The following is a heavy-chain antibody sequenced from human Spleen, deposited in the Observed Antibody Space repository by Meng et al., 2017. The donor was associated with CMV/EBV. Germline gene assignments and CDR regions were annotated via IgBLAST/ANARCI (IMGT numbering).Heavy chain of an antibody. Sequence: LSLTCAASGFTVSSNYMSWVRQAPGKGLEWVALIWYDGSNKWYADSVKGRFTISRDNSKNTMSLQMNSLRAEDTAVYYCAKDGTAYYGLDVWGQGTTVTVSS. CDR1: GFTVSSNY. J-gene: IGHJ6*02. CDR3: AKDGTAYYGLDV. V-gene: IGHV3-33*06. CDR2: IWYDGSNK.